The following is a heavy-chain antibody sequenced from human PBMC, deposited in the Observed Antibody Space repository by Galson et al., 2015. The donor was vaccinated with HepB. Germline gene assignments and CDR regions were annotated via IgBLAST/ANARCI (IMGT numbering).Heavy chain of an antibody. V-gene: IGHV1-2*02. D-gene: IGHD2-2*01. J-gene: IGHJ4*02. CDR3: ARGGRVVPGYVEY. CDR1: GYTFTAYY. CDR2: LNPTSGAT. Sequence: SVKVSCKASGYTFTAYYIHWVRQAPGQGPEWMGWLNPTSGATNYAQKFQGRVTMTRDTSISTAYMDLRSLRSDDTAVYYCARGGRVVPGYVEYWGQGTLVTVSS.